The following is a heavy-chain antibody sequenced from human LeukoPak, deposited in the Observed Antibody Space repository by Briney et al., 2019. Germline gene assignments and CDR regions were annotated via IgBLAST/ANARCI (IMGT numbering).Heavy chain of an antibody. CDR3: ARGPFRIAAAGMEFDY. V-gene: IGHV1-46*01. D-gene: IGHD6-13*01. Sequence: GASVKVSCKASGYTFTSYYMHWVRQAPGQGLEWMGIINPSGGSTSYAQKFQGRVTVTRDTSTSIVYMELSSLRSEDTAVYYCARGPFRIAAAGMEFDYWGQGTLVTVSS. J-gene: IGHJ4*02. CDR1: GYTFTSYY. CDR2: INPSGGST.